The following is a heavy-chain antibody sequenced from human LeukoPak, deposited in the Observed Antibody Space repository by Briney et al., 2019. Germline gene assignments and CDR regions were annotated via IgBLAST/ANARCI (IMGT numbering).Heavy chain of an antibody. V-gene: IGHV3-30*02. J-gene: IGHJ5*02. CDR3: AKDLAMIVENWFDP. Sequence: GGSLRLSCAASGFTFSSYGMHWVRQAPGKGLEWVAFIRYDGSNKYYADSVKGRFTISRDNSKNTLYLQMNSLGAEDTAVYYCAKDLAMIVENWFDPWGQGTLVTVSS. D-gene: IGHD3-22*01. CDR1: GFTFSSYG. CDR2: IRYDGSNK.